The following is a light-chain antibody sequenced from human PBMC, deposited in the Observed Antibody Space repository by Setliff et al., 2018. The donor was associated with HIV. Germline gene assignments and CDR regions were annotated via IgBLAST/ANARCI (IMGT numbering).Light chain of an antibody. V-gene: IGLV2-14*01. CDR1: SSDVGGYNY. CDR2: EVT. CDR3: SSYTSSSTHYV. Sequence: QSVLTQPASVSESLGQSITISCTGTSSDVGGYNYVSWFQHHPGKAPKLIIYEVTNRPSGISNRFSGSKSGNTASLTISGLQAEDEADYYCSSYTSSSTHYVFGTGTKV. J-gene: IGLJ1*01.